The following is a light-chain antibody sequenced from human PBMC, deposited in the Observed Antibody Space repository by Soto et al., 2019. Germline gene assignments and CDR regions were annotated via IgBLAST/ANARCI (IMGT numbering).Light chain of an antibody. Sequence: QSVLTQPPSVSGAPGQRVTISCTGSSSNIGAIYDVYWYQQLPGKAPKLLIYGNSNRPSGVPDRFSGSKSGTSASLAITGLQAEDEADYYCQSYDSSLGGSVFGGGTKVTVL. CDR2: GNS. CDR1: SSNIGAIYD. J-gene: IGLJ2*01. CDR3: QSYDSSLGGSV. V-gene: IGLV1-40*01.